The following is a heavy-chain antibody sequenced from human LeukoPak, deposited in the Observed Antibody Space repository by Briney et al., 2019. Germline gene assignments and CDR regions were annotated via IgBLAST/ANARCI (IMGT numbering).Heavy chain of an antibody. V-gene: IGHV4-4*02. D-gene: IGHD1-26*01. CDR1: GGSLSNTNW. CDR3: SRESGAFCPFGY. CDR2: VSLAGQT. Sequence: SASLSLTCDVSGGSLSNTNWWSWVRQPPGQGLEWIGEVSLAGQTNYNPSLNGRVTMSLDESSNPLSLRLTSVTAADTAIYYCSRESGAFCPFGYWGQGTLVIVPS. J-gene: IGHJ4*02.